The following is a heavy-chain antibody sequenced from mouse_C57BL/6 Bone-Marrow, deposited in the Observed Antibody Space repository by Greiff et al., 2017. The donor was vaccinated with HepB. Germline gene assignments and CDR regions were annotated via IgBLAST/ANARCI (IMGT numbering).Heavy chain of an antibody. J-gene: IGHJ3*01. CDR2: INPNYGTT. Sequence: VHLKQSGPELVKPGASVKISCKASGYSFTDYNMNWVKQSNGKSLEWIGVINPNYGTTSYNQKFKGKATLTVDKSSSTAYMQLNSLTSEDSAVDYCARLHGKEAWFAYWGQGTLVTVSA. CDR3: ARLHGKEAWFAY. V-gene: IGHV1-39*01. D-gene: IGHD2-1*01. CDR1: GYSFTDYN.